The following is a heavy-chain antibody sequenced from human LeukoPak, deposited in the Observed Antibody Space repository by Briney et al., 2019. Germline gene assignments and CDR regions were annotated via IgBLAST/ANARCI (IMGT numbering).Heavy chain of an antibody. Sequence: SETLSLTCTVSGGSISSGGYYWSWIRQHPGKGLEWIGYIYYSGSTYYNPSLKSRVTISVDTSKNQFSLKLSSVTAADTAVYYCARSAPPFWFDPWGQGTLVTVSS. CDR2: IYYSGST. CDR3: ARSAPPFWFDP. V-gene: IGHV4-31*03. CDR1: GGSISSGGYY. J-gene: IGHJ5*02.